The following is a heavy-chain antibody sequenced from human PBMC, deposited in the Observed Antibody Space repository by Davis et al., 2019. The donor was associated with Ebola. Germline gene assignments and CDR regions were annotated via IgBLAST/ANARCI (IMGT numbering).Heavy chain of an antibody. CDR3: ARGTGTTLWYFDL. Sequence: GGSLRLSCAASGFTFSSYAMSWVRQAPGEGLEWVSAISGSGGSTYYADSVKGRFTISRDNSKNTLYLQMNSLRAEDTAVYYCARGTGTTLWYFDLWGRGTLVTVSS. CDR2: ISGSGGST. CDR1: GFTFSSYA. V-gene: IGHV3-23*01. D-gene: IGHD1-7*01. J-gene: IGHJ2*01.